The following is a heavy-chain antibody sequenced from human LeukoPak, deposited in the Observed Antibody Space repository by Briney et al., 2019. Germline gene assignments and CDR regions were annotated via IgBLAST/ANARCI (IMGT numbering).Heavy chain of an antibody. CDR3: ARLTRYCSGGSCYYDY. D-gene: IGHD2-15*01. CDR2: IKQDGSEE. V-gene: IGHV3-7*01. J-gene: IGHJ4*02. Sequence: GSLRLSCAASGFTSRRYWMSWVRQAPGKGLEWVANIKQDGSEEYYVDSVKGRFTISRDNAKNSLYLQMNSLRAEDTAVYYCARLTRYCSGGSCYYDYWGQGTLVTVSS. CDR1: GFTSRRYW.